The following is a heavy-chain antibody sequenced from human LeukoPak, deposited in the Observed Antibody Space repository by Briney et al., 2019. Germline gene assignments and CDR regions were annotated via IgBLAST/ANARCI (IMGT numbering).Heavy chain of an antibody. Sequence: GGSLRLSCAASGFTFSSYWMSWVRQAPGKGLEWVANTKQDGSEKYYVDSVKGRLTISRDNAKNSLYLQMNSLRAEDTAVYHCAFYSGSYAEDAFDIWGQGTMVTVSS. CDR2: TKQDGSEK. V-gene: IGHV3-7*01. CDR3: AFYSGSYAEDAFDI. CDR1: GFTFSSYW. D-gene: IGHD1-26*01. J-gene: IGHJ3*02.